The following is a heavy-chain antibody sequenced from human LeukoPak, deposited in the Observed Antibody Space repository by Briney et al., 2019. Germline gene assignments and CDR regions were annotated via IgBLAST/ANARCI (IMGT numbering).Heavy chain of an antibody. CDR2: IYYSGST. V-gene: IGHV4-31*03. D-gene: IGHD6-13*01. Sequence: SETLSLTCTVSGGSISSGGYYWSWIRQHPGKGLEWIGYIYYSGSTYYNPSLKSRVTISVDTSKNQFSLKLSSVTAADTAVYYCATAFIAAASFDYWGQGTLVTVSS. CDR3: ATAFIAAASFDY. J-gene: IGHJ4*02. CDR1: GGSISSGGYY.